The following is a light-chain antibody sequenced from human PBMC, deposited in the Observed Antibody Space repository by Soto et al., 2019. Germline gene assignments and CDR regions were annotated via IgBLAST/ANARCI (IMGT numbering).Light chain of an antibody. CDR3: QSADSSGTYVV. CDR2: KDS. Sequence: YELTQPPSVSVSPGQTARITCSGDALAKQYAYWYQQKPGQAPVLVIYKDSERPSGIPERFSGSSSGTTVTLTISGVQAEDEADYYCQSADSSGTYVVFGGGTQLTVL. V-gene: IGLV3-25*03. CDR1: ALAKQY. J-gene: IGLJ2*01.